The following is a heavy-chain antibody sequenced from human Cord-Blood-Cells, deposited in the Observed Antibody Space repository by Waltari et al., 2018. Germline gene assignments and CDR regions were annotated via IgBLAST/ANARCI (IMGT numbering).Heavy chain of an antibody. V-gene: IGHV1-8*03. D-gene: IGHD2-21*02. Sequence: QVQLVQSGAEVKKPGASVKVSCKASGYTFTSYDINWVRQATGQGLEWMGWMNPNSGNTGYAQKFQDRVTITRNTSISTAYMELSSLRSEDTAVYYCLYCGGDCYAFDIWGQGTMVTVSS. CDR3: LYCGGDCYAFDI. CDR1: GYTFTSYD. CDR2: MNPNSGNT. J-gene: IGHJ3*02.